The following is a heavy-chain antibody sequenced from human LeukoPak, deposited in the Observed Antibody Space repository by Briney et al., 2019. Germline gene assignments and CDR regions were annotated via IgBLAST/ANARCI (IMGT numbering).Heavy chain of an antibody. D-gene: IGHD1-26*01. CDR2: ISSSSSYI. CDR3: ASQIDIVGAKAFDI. V-gene: IGHV3-21*01. Sequence: GGSLRLSCAASGFTFSSYSMNWVRQAPGKGLEWVSSISSSSSYIYYADSVKGRFTISRDNAKNSLYLQMNSLRAEDTAVYYCASQIDIVGAKAFDIWGQGTMVTVSS. CDR1: GFTFSSYS. J-gene: IGHJ3*02.